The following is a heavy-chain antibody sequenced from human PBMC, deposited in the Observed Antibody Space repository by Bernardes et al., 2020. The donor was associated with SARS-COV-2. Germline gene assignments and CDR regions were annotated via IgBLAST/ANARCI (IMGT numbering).Heavy chain of an antibody. Sequence: SGPTLVKPTQTLTLTCNFSGFSFTRGVGVGWIRQPPGKALEWLGIIYLDDDKRYSPSLNSRLTITKDTSKNQVVLTLTNMDPVDTATYYCVHRPYLSAYFFDYWGQGALVTVS. V-gene: IGHV2-5*02. CDR1: GFSFTRGVG. J-gene: IGHJ4*02. CDR2: IYLDDDK. CDR3: VHRPYLSAYFFDY.